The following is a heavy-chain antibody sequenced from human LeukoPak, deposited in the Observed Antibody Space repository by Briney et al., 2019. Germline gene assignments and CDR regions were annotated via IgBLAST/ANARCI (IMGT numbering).Heavy chain of an antibody. D-gene: IGHD6-13*01. J-gene: IGHJ4*02. CDR3: ARLYSSSLGRVFDY. CDR1: GGSISSYY. CDR2: IYYSGST. Sequence: SETLSLTCTVSGGSISSYYWSWIRQPPGKGLEWIGYIYYSGSTNYNPSLKSRVTISVDTSKNQFSLKLSSVTAADTAVYYCARLYSSSLGRVFDYWGQGTLVTVSS. V-gene: IGHV4-59*01.